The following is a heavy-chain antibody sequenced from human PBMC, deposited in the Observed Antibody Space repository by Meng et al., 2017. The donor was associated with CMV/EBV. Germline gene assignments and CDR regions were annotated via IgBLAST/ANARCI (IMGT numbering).Heavy chain of an antibody. V-gene: IGHV4-61*01. Sequence: SETLSLTCTVSGGSVSSGSDSGGSFYWSWIRQTPGKGLEWIGYVYHSGTANYNPSLKSRVTISVDTSKNQFSLKLSSVTAADTAVYYCARGGALAAFDIWGQGTMVTVSS. CDR3: ARGGALAAFDI. CDR1: GGSVSSGSDSGGSFY. D-gene: IGHD3-16*01. J-gene: IGHJ3*02. CDR2: VYHSGTA.